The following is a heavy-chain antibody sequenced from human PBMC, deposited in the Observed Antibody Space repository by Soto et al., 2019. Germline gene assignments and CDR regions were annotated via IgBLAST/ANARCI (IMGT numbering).Heavy chain of an antibody. CDR1: GGPISSYY. CDR2: IYYSGST. J-gene: IGHJ4*02. Sequence: QVQLQESGPGLVKPSETLSLNCTVSGGPISSYYWSWIRQSPGKGLEWIGYIYYSGSTNYNPSLKSRVTISVDTFKNQFSLELSSVTAADTAVYYCARGSSGWPPRLDYWDQGTLVTVSS. V-gene: IGHV4-59*01. D-gene: IGHD6-19*01. CDR3: ARGSSGWPPRLDY.